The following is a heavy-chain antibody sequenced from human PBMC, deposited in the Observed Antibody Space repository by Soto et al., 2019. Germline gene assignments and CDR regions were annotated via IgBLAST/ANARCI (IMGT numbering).Heavy chain of an antibody. CDR2: ISGSGGST. Sequence: GGSLRLSCAASGFTFSSYAMSWVRQAPGKGLEWVSAISGSGGSTYYADSVKGRFTISRDNSKNTLYLQMNSLRAEDTAVYYCAKVYPAPLTGYFHSRYYFDYWGQGTLVTVSS. V-gene: IGHV3-23*01. J-gene: IGHJ4*02. CDR3: AKVYPAPLTGYFHSRYYFDY. D-gene: IGHD3-9*01. CDR1: GFTFSSYA.